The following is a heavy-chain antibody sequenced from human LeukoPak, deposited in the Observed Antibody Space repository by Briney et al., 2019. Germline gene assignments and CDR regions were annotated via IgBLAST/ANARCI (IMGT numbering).Heavy chain of an antibody. CDR1: GFTFSSYG. J-gene: IGHJ4*02. CDR2: ISYDGSNK. D-gene: IGHD2-2*02. Sequence: GRSLRLSCAAPGFTFSSYGMHWVRQAPGKGLEWVAVISYDGSNKYYADSVKGRFTVSRDNSKNTLYLQMNSLRAEDTAVYYCAKDTHRYCSSTSCYTFDYWGQGTLVTVSS. V-gene: IGHV3-30*18. CDR3: AKDTHRYCSSTSCYTFDY.